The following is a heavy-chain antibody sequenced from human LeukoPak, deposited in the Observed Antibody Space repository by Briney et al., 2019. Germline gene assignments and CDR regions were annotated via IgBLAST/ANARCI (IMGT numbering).Heavy chain of an antibody. V-gene: IGHV1-69*01. J-gene: IGHJ4*02. D-gene: IGHD5-18*01. CDR3: AREVYSYGASDQ. CDR1: GGTFSTYA. Sequence: VPSVKVSCKASGGTFSTYAISWVREAPGHGLECRGGIIPIFGTANYAPNFPARVTITADESTSTAYMELSSLRSEHTAVYYCAREVYSYGASDQWGRGTLVTVSS. CDR2: IIPIFGTA.